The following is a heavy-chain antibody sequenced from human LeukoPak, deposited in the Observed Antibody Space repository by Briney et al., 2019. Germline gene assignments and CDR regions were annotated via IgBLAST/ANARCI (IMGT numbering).Heavy chain of an antibody. V-gene: IGHV3-23*01. J-gene: IGHJ4*02. Sequence: PGGSLRLSCAAYGFTFNDYALSWDRQAPGKGLEWVSSLSGSGRNTYYADSVKGRFTISRDNSKNTLYLQMDSLRAEDTALYYCAKDGGGWYTSGWYYFDYWGQGILVTVSS. CDR2: LSGSGRNT. CDR1: GFTFNDYA. D-gene: IGHD6-19*01. CDR3: AKDGGGWYTSGWYYFDY.